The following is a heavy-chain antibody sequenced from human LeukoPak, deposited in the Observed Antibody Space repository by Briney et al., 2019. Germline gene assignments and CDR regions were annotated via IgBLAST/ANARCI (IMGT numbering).Heavy chain of an antibody. CDR2: IIPILGIA. CDR1: GGTFSSYA. J-gene: IGHJ4*02. V-gene: IGHV1-69*04. CDR3: ARVLCSGGSCYRYFDY. D-gene: IGHD2-15*01. Sequence: ASVKVSCKASGGTFSSYAISWVRQAPGQGLEWMGRIIPILGIANYAQKFQGRVTITADKSTSTAYMELSSLRSEDTAVHYCARVLCSGGSCYRYFDYWGQGTLVTVSS.